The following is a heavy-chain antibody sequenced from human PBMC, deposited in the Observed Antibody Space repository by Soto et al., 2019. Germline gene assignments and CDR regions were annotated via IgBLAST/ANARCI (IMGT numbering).Heavy chain of an antibody. CDR3: ARDGSSYYYGMDV. Sequence: PSETLSLTCTVSGGSISSYYWSWIRQPPGKGLEWIGYIYYSGSTNYNPSLKSRVTISVDTSKNQFSLKLSSVTAADTAVYYCARDGSSYYYGMDVWRQATPVTVSS. J-gene: IGHJ6*02. CDR1: GGSISSYY. V-gene: IGHV4-59*01. D-gene: IGHD3-10*01. CDR2: IYYSGST.